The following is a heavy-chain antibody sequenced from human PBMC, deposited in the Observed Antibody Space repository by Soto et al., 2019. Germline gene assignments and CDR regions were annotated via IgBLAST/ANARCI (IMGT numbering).Heavy chain of an antibody. Sequence: SETLSLTSTVSGDSIRSRSYWGWIRQPPGKGLEWIGSIYSTGNTYYNPSLNSQVTISVDTSKNQFSLNVISVTAADTAVYYCRRSSRYSTDVWGQGTTVT. V-gene: IGHV4-38-2*02. D-gene: IGHD6-13*01. CDR2: IYSTGNT. CDR1: GDSIRSRSY. CDR3: RRSSRYSTDV. J-gene: IGHJ6*02.